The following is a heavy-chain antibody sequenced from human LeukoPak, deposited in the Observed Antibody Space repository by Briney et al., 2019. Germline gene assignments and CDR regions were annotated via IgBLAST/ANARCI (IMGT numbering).Heavy chain of an antibody. V-gene: IGHV1-69*05. Sequence: ASVKVSCKASGGTFSSYAISWVRQAPGQGLEWMGGIIPIFGTANYAQKFQGRVTITTDESTSTAYMELSSLRSEDTAVYYCARDGFHDYVWGSYRPRNDAFDIWGQGTMVTISS. D-gene: IGHD3-16*02. J-gene: IGHJ3*02. CDR1: GGTFSSYA. CDR3: ARDGFHDYVWGSYRPRNDAFDI. CDR2: IIPIFGTA.